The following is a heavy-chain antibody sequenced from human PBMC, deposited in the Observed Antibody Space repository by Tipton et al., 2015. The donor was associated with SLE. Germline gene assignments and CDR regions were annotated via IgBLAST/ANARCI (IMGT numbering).Heavy chain of an antibody. D-gene: IGHD6-13*01. CDR2: IRSKIHGGTA. V-gene: IGHV3-15*05. CDR1: GFSFEDYA. J-gene: IGHJ4*02. Sequence: SLRLSCVASGFSFEDYAMHWVRQVPGKGLEWVGHIRSKIHGGTADFAAPVKDRFSISRDDSKNMVYLQMNSLKIEDTALYYCTTGWQQYYDYWGQGTLVTVSS. CDR3: TTGWQQYYDY.